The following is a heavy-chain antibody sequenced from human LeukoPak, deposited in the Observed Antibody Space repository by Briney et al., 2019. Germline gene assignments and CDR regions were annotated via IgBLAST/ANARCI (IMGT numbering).Heavy chain of an antibody. J-gene: IGHJ4*02. V-gene: IGHV3-23*01. CDR3: AKVTYGSGTYGAFDY. D-gene: IGHD3-10*01. CDR1: GFTFRNYG. CDR2: ISGDAADI. Sequence: TGGSLRLSCVASGFTFRNYGMSWVRQAPGKGLEWVSAISGDAADIFYADSVKGRFTISRDNAKNSLYLQMNSLRAEDTAVYYCAKVTYGSGTYGAFDYWGQGTLVTVSS.